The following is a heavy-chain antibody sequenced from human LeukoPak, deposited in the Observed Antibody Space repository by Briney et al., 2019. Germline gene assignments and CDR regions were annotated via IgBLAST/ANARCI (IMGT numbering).Heavy chain of an antibody. CDR3: VGPLHYDFWSGYRHNWFDP. V-gene: IGHV4-59*01. CDR2: IYDSGST. Sequence: PSETLSLTCTVSGGSISRYCWSWIRQPPGKGLEWIGYIYDSGSTNYNPSLKSRVTISVDTSKNQFSLKLSSVTAADTAVYCAVGPLHYDFWSGYRHNWFDPWGQGTLVTVSS. J-gene: IGHJ5*02. D-gene: IGHD3-3*01. CDR1: GGSISRYC.